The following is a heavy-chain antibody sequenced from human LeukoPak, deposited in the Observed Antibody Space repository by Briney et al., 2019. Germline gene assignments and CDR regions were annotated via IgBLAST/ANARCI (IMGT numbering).Heavy chain of an antibody. Sequence: ASVKVSCKASGGTFSSYAISWVRQAPGQGLEWMGRIIPILGIANYAQKFQGRVTITADKSTSTAYMELSSLRSEDTAVYYCARAPSDFWSGYYTGSNWFDPWGQGTLVTVSS. V-gene: IGHV1-69*04. CDR1: GGTFSSYA. D-gene: IGHD3-3*01. CDR3: ARAPSDFWSGYYTGSNWFDP. CDR2: IIPILGIA. J-gene: IGHJ5*02.